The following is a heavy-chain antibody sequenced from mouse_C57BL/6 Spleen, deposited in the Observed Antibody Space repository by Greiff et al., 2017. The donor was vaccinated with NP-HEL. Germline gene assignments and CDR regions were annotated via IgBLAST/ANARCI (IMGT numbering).Heavy chain of an antibody. CDR2: INPNNGGT. CDR1: GYTFTDYY. CDR3: ARPSHYYGSSYGYFDV. V-gene: IGHV1-26*01. J-gene: IGHJ1*03. Sequence: EVQLQQSGPELVKPGASVKISCKASGYTFTDYYMNWVKQSHGKSLEWIGDINPNNGGTSYNQKFKGKATLTVDKSSSPAYMELRSLTSEDSAVYYCARPSHYYGSSYGYFDVWGKGTTVTVAS. D-gene: IGHD1-1*01.